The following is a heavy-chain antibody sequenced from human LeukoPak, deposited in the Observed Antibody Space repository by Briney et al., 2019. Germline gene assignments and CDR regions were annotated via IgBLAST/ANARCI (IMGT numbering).Heavy chain of an antibody. CDR2: IYYTGSN. Sequence: PSETLSLTCTVSGASISNYYWTWIRQPPGKGLELIGYIYYTGSNNYNPSLKSRVTISVDTSKNQFSLELTSVTAADTAVYHCARTSRHFYGSGSNLNPWPDGMDVWGQGTTVTVSS. J-gene: IGHJ6*02. V-gene: IGHV4-59*01. CDR1: GASISNYY. CDR3: ARTSRHFYGSGSNLNPWPDGMDV. D-gene: IGHD3-10*01.